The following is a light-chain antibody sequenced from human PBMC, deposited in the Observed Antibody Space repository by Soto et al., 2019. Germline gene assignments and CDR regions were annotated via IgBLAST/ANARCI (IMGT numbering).Light chain of an antibody. CDR2: GAS. CDR3: QQYNNFWT. CDR1: QSLRSN. Sequence: EVVMTQSPDTLSVSPGERVTLSCRASQSLRSNLAWYQQKPGQAPRLLIYGASTRATGIPARFSGSGSGTEFTLTISSLQSEDFAFYYCQQYNNFWTFGQGTKVEIK. V-gene: IGKV3-15*01. J-gene: IGKJ1*01.